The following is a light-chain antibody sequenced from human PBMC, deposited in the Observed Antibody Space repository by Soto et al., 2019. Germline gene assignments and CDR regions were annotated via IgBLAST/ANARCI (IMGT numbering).Light chain of an antibody. CDR2: GAS. CDR3: HQYGISSQT. Sequence: EIVLTKSPATLSFAPGERAILSCSASQSGNSSYLAWYQQKPGQAPKLLRYGASRRSTVIPARCTGSGSGTDFTLNISRLEIEHFAVCYCHQYGISSQTFGQGTTLDI. V-gene: IGKV3-20*01. J-gene: IGKJ2*01. CDR1: QSGNSSY.